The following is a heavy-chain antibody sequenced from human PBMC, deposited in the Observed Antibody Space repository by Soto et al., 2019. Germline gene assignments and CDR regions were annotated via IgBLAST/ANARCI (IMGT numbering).Heavy chain of an antibody. D-gene: IGHD6-13*01. J-gene: IGHJ5*02. Sequence: EVQLVESGGGLVQPGGSLRLSCAASGFTFSSYWMSWVRQAPGKGLEWVANIKQDGSEKYYVDSVKGRFTISRDNAKNSLYLQMNSLRAEDTAVYYCARDGSSWYGDNWFDPWGQGTLVTVSS. CDR1: GFTFSSYW. V-gene: IGHV3-7*01. CDR2: IKQDGSEK. CDR3: ARDGSSWYGDNWFDP.